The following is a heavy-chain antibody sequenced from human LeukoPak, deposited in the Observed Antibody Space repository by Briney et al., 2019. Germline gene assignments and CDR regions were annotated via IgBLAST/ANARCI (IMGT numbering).Heavy chain of an antibody. CDR1: GFTFNYFW. CDR3: ATVSEY. J-gene: IGHJ4*02. V-gene: IGHV3-74*01. Sequence: PGGSLRLSCAASGFTFNYFWMHWVRQVPGKGPVWVSGIYNDGTATYYADSVKGRFTISRDNAKNTVYLQMNGLRAEDTSVYFCATVSEYWGQGTLVTVSS. CDR2: IYNDGTAT.